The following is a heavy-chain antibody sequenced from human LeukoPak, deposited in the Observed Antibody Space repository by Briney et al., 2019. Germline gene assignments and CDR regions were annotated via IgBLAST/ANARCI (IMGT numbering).Heavy chain of an antibody. CDR2: ISGSGGST. Sequence: SGGSLRLSCAASGFTFSSYAMSWVRQAPGKGLEWVSAISGSGGSTYYADSVKGQFTISRDNSKNTLYLQMNSLRAEDTAVYYCAKCKQQLVLHYWGQGTLVTVSS. CDR3: AKCKQQLVLHY. CDR1: GFTFSSYA. V-gene: IGHV3-23*01. D-gene: IGHD6-13*01. J-gene: IGHJ4*02.